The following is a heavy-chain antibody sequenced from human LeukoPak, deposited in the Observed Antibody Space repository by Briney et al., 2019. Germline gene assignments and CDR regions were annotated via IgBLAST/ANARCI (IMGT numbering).Heavy chain of an antibody. Sequence: SETLSLTCTVSGDSISSSNCYWGWLRQPPGTGLEWIGSIYFSGGTYYNASLKSRVTISVDTSKNQFSLKLSSVTAADTAVYYCARGGIMITFGVNWFDPGAREPWSPSPQ. CDR2: IYFSGGT. V-gene: IGHV4-39*01. J-gene: IGHJ5*02. CDR1: GDSISSSNCY. CDR3: ARGGIMITFGVNWFDP. D-gene: IGHD3-16*01.